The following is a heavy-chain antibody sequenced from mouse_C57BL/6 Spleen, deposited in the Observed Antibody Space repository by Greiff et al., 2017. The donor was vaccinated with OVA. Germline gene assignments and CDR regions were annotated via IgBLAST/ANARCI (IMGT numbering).Heavy chain of an antibody. V-gene: IGHV2-2*01. CDR1: GFSLTSYG. Sequence: VQLQQSGPGLVQPSQSLSITCTVSGFSLTSYGVHWVRQSPGKGLEWLGVIWSGGSTDYNAAFISRLSISKDTSKSQVFFKMNSLQADDTAIYYCARSAYGYDRGGFDYWGQGTTLTVSS. D-gene: IGHD2-2*01. CDR2: IWSGGST. CDR3: ARSAYGYDRGGFDY. J-gene: IGHJ2*01.